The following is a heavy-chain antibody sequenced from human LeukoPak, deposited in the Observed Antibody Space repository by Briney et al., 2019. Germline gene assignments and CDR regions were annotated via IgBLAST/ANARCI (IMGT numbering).Heavy chain of an antibody. D-gene: IGHD4-17*01. Sequence: PGGSLRLSCAASGFTFDDYAMHWVRQAPGKGLEWVSGISWNSGSIGYADSVKGRFTISRDNAKNSLYLQMNSLRAEDTVLYYCAKDISVTTGWYFDYWGQGTLVTVSS. CDR1: GFTFDDYA. V-gene: IGHV3-9*01. CDR3: AKDISVTTGWYFDY. CDR2: ISWNSGSI. J-gene: IGHJ4*02.